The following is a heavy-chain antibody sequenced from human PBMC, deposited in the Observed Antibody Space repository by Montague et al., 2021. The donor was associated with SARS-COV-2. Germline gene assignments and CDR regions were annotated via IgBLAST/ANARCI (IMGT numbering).Heavy chain of an antibody. CDR3: ARDRSYYDILTGYYTICYFDY. J-gene: IGHJ4*02. V-gene: IGHV3-48*03. D-gene: IGHD3-9*01. CDR2: ISSSGSTI. Sequence: SLRLSCAASGFTFSSYEMSWVRQAPGKGLEWVSYISSSGSTIYYADSVKGRFTISRDNAKNSLYLQMNSLRAEDTAVYYCARDRSYYDILTGYYTICYFDYWGQGTLVTVSS. CDR1: GFTFSSYE.